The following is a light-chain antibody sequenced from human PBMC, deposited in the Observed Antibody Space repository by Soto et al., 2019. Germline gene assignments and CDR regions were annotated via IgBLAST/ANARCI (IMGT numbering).Light chain of an antibody. CDR1: QSIARW. Sequence: DIQMTQSPSTLSVSVGDRVTITCRASQSIARWVAWYQQKPGKAPKLLIYDASNLESGVPSRFSGSGSGTEFTLTIISLQPDDFATYYCQQYNSYWTFGPGTKVEIK. CDR2: DAS. J-gene: IGKJ1*01. CDR3: QQYNSYWT. V-gene: IGKV1-5*01.